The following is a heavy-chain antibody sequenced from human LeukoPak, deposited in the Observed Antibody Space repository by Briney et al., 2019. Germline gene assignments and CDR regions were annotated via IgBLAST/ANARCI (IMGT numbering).Heavy chain of an antibody. J-gene: IGHJ4*02. V-gene: IGHV3-11*04. CDR3: ARDPPVAVTGPSLDY. CDR2: ISSSGSTI. D-gene: IGHD6-19*01. CDR1: GFTFSDNY. Sequence: GGSLRLSCAASGFTFSDNYMSWIRQAPGKGLEWVSYISSSGSTIYYADSVKGRFTISRGNAKNSLYLQMNSLRAEDTAVYYCARDPPVAVTGPSLDYWGQGTLVTVSS.